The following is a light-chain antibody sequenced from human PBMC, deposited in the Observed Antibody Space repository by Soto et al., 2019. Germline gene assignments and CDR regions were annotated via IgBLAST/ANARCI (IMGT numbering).Light chain of an antibody. CDR3: QHYYSAPLT. CDR2: WAS. J-gene: IGKJ1*01. Sequence: DIVRTQSPHALSLSRGGSGTINCKPGHSVFSSANSNNYLAWLQQKPGQPPKVLIYWASTRKSGVPDRFSGSGSGTDFTLTISSLQAEDVAVYYCQHYYSAPLTFGQGTKVDI. V-gene: IGKV4-1*01. CDR1: HSVFSSANSNNY.